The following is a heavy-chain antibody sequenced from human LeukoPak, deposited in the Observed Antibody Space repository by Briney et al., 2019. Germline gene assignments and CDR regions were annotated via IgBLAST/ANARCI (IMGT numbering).Heavy chain of an antibody. V-gene: IGHV1-3*04. D-gene: IGHD7-27*01. Sequence: ASVKVSCKTSGYTFANCGMHWVRQAPRQSLEWMGWINTGNGNTKSSQKFQDRVALTRDTSASTAYMELNSLRSEDTAIYYCVRTPPNWGFDYWGQGTLVSVSS. CDR1: GYTFANCG. J-gene: IGHJ4*02. CDR2: INTGNGNT. CDR3: VRTPPNWGFDY.